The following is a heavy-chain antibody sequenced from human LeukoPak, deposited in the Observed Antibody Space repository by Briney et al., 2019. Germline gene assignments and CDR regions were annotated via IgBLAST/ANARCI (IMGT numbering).Heavy chain of an antibody. CDR3: ARSGIVVVPAAMNWFDP. CDR1: GGSISSSNW. Sequence: SGTLSLTCAVSGGSISSSNWWSWVRQPPGKGLEWIGEIYHSGSTNYNPSLKSRVTISVDKSKNQFSLKLSSVTAADTAVYYCARSGIVVVPAAMNWFDPWGQGTLVTVSS. J-gene: IGHJ5*02. D-gene: IGHD2-2*01. V-gene: IGHV4-4*02. CDR2: IYHSGST.